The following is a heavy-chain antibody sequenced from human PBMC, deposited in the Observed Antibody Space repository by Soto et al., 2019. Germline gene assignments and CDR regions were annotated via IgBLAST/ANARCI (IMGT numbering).Heavy chain of an antibody. CDR2: IYYSGST. J-gene: IGHJ6*02. D-gene: IGHD4-4*01. CDR1: GGSISSYY. V-gene: IGHV4-59*01. Sequence: SETLSLTCTVSGGSISSYYWSWIRQPPGKGLEWIGYIYYSGSTNYNPSLKSRVTISVDTSKNQFSLKRSSVTAADTAVYYCARYRAFYSPEGSDYYGMDVWGQGTTVTVSS. CDR3: ARYRAFYSPEGSDYYGMDV.